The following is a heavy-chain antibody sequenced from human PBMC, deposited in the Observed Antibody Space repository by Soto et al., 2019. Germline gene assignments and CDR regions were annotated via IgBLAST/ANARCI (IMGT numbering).Heavy chain of an antibody. CDR1: GYTFTSYY. Sequence: ASVKVSCKASGYTFTSYYMHWVRQAPGQGLEWMGIINPSGGSTSYAQKFQGRVTTTRDTSTSTAYMELRSLRSDDTAVYYCARKRNWFDPWGQGTLVTVSS. V-gene: IGHV1-46*01. CDR2: INPSGGST. CDR3: ARKRNWFDP. J-gene: IGHJ5*02.